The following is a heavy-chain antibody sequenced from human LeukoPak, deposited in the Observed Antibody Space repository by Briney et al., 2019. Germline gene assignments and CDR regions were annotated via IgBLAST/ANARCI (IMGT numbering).Heavy chain of an antibody. Sequence: SGTLSLTCAVYGGSFSGYFWSWIRQPPGKGLEWIGEINHSGITYYNPSLKSRVTISVDTSKNQFSLMVTSVTAADTAVYYCARGQYRRDYWGQGTLVTVSS. CDR3: ARGQYRRDY. J-gene: IGHJ4*02. V-gene: IGHV4-34*01. CDR2: INHSGIT. D-gene: IGHD2/OR15-2a*01. CDR1: GGSFSGYF.